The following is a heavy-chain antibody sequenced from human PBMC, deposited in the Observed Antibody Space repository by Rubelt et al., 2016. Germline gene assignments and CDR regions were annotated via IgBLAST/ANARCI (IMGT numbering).Heavy chain of an antibody. J-gene: IGHJ3*02. CDR3: ARDQLALYAFDI. Sequence: QVQLVQSGAEVKKPGASVKVSCKASGYTFTSYGISWVRQAPGQALEGMGWITAYDGNTNYAQKLQGRVTMTTDTSTSTAYMELRRLGSDDTAVYFCARDQLALYAFDIWGQGTMVTVSS. D-gene: IGHD1-1*01. CDR1: GYTFTSYG. V-gene: IGHV1-18*01. CDR2: ITAYDGNT.